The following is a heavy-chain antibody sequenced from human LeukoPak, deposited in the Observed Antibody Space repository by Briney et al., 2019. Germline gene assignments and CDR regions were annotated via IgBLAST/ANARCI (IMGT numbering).Heavy chain of an antibody. CDR1: GFTFSSYA. J-gene: IGHJ4*02. Sequence: GGSLRLSCAASGFTFSSYAMHWVRQAPGKGLEWVSVIYSGGSTYYADSVKGRFTISRDNSKNTVYVQLNSLRAEDTAVYYCARTHSSSLHFDYWGQGTLITVSS. V-gene: IGHV3-53*01. CDR3: ARTHSSSLHFDY. CDR2: IYSGGST. D-gene: IGHD6-6*01.